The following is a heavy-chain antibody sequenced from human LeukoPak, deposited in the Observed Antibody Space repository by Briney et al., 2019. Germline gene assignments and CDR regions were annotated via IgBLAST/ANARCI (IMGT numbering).Heavy chain of an antibody. Sequence: SETLSLTCTVSGGSVSDYYWSWIRQSPGKGLEWIGYIYYTGTSYNPSLKSRVTISADTSKNQFSLNLSSVTATDTAVYYCARASIQLWPHYYFDYWGQGTLVTVSS. V-gene: IGHV4-59*02. CDR2: IYYTGT. CDR1: GGSVSDYY. D-gene: IGHD5-18*01. J-gene: IGHJ4*02. CDR3: ARASIQLWPHYYFDY.